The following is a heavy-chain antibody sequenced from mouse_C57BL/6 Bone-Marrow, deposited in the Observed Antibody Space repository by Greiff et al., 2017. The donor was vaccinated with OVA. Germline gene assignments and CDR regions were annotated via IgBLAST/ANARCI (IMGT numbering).Heavy chain of an antibody. Sequence: VQLQQSGPELVKPGASVKIPCKASGYTFTDYNMDWVKQSHGKSLEWIGDINPNNGGTIYNQKFKGKATLTVDKSSSTAYMELRSLTSEDTAVYDCARRELRLLGAMDYWGQGTSVTVSA. V-gene: IGHV1-18*01. CDR2: INPNNGGT. CDR3: ARRELRLLGAMDY. J-gene: IGHJ4*01. D-gene: IGHD2-4*01. CDR1: GYTFTDYN.